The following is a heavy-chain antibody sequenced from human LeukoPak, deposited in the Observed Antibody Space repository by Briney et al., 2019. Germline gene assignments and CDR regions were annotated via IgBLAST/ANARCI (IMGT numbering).Heavy chain of an antibody. Sequence: SSETLSLTCTVSGGSIASGGNFWTWIRQHPGEGLEWIGYISHSGSPYYNPSLKSRVIISLDTSKNQFSLQLTAVTAADTAVYYCARYYCAGSNCPGVDCWGQGTLVTDSS. J-gene: IGHJ4*02. D-gene: IGHD2-21*01. V-gene: IGHV4-31*03. CDR2: ISHSGSP. CDR1: GGSIASGGNF. CDR3: ARYYCAGSNCPGVDC.